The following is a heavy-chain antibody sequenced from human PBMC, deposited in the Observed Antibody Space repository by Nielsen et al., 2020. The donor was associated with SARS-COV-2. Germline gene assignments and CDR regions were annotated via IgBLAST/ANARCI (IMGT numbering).Heavy chain of an antibody. CDR1: GDSLSSSSVA. V-gene: IGHV6-1*01. J-gene: IGHJ6*02. CDR3: TRDPGYYHGMDV. Sequence: QSLSLTCVISGDSLSSSSVACNWIRQSPSRGLEWLGRIYYRSKWFYEYATFVRSRITIDPDTSKNHFSLHLNSVTSEDTAMYYCTRDPGYYHGMDVWGQGTTVIVSS. CDR2: IYYRSKWFY.